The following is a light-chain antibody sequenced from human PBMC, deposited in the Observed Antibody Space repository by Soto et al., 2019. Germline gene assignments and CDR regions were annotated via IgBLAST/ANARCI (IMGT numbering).Light chain of an antibody. CDR2: DAS. V-gene: IGKV3-20*01. Sequence: EILLTQSPGTLSLSPGERATLSCRASHFVSSNSLAWYQQKRGQAPRLLIHDASSRATGIPDRFSGSGSGTDFTLTISRLEPEDFAVYYCQQYAGSPRTFGQGTKVDIK. J-gene: IGKJ1*01. CDR3: QQYAGSPRT. CDR1: HFVSSNS.